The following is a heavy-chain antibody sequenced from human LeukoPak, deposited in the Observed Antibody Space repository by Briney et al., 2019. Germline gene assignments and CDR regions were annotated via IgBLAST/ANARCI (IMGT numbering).Heavy chain of an antibody. Sequence: ASVKVSCKASGYTFTSYGISWVRQAPGQGLEWMGWISAYNGNTNYAQKLQGRVTMTTDTSTSTAYMELRSLRSDDTAVYYCARGSYYYDSSGYQDYYYMDVWGKGTTVTISS. V-gene: IGHV1-18*01. CDR2: ISAYNGNT. J-gene: IGHJ6*03. D-gene: IGHD3-22*01. CDR3: ARGSYYYDSSGYQDYYYMDV. CDR1: GYTFTSYG.